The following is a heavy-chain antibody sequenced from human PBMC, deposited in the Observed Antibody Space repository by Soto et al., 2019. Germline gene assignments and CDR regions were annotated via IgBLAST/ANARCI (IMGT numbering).Heavy chain of an antibody. CDR3: ARDLIAAAGSRGPSLQYNWFDP. V-gene: IGHV1-69*01. J-gene: IGHJ5*02. Sequence: RWVRQAPGQGLEWMGGIIPIFGTANYAQKFQGRVTITADESTSTAYMELSSLRSEDTAVYYCARDLIAAAGSRGPSLQYNWFDPWGQGTLVTVSS. D-gene: IGHD6-13*01. CDR2: IIPIFGTA.